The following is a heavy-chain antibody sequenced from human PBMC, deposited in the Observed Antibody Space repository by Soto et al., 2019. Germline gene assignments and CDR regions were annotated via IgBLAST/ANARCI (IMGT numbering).Heavy chain of an antibody. J-gene: IGHJ6*02. CDR3: TTGDEYYYYYGMDV. CDR2: IKSTTAGGAT. V-gene: IGHV3-15*07. D-gene: IGHD2-21*02. CDR1: GFTFINAW. Sequence: EVQLVESGGGLVKPGGSLRLSCAASGFTFINAWMNWVRQAPGKGLEWVGRIKSTTAGGATDYAAPVKGRFTISRDDSTNTLFLQMNSMKTEDTAVYYCTTGDEYYYYYGMDVWGQGTTVTVSS.